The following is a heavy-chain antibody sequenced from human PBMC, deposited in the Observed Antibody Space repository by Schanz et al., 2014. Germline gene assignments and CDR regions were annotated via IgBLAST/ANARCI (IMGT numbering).Heavy chain of an antibody. CDR3: ARDRRNADLDD. CDR1: GITFSSHS. V-gene: IGHV3-48*01. J-gene: IGHJ4*02. D-gene: IGHD1-1*01. CDR2: ITYNGGTI. Sequence: EVHLVESGGGLVQPGGSLRLSCAASGITFSSHSFNWVRQAPGKGLEWISYITYNGGTIYYADSVKGRFTISRDNAKNSLYLEMNSLRAEDAALYCCARDRRNADLDDWGQGTLVTVSS.